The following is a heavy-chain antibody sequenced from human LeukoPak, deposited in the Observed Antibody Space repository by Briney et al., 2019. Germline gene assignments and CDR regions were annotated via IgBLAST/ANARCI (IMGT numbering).Heavy chain of an antibody. D-gene: IGHD3-22*01. CDR1: GGSISSGGYS. CDR2: LYYTGST. CDR3: ARLVTRGYYDSSGRRIDAFVI. V-gene: IGHV4-30-4*07. J-gene: IGHJ3*02. Sequence: PSETLSLTCAVSGGSISSGGYSWRWLRQPPGTGLEWIGYLYYTGSTYYNPSLKSRVTISLDTSKNQFSLKLSSVTAADTAVYYCARLVTRGYYDSSGRRIDAFVIWGQGTMVTVSS.